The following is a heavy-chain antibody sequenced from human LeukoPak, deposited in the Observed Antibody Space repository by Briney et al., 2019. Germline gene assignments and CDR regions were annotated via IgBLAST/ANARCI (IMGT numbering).Heavy chain of an antibody. CDR1: GFTFDDYA. Sequence: PGRSLRLSCAASGFTFDDYAMHWVRQAPGKGLEWVSGISWNSGSIGYADSVKGRFTISRDNAKNSLYLQMNSLRAEDTALYYCAKDIVLRGYCSSTSCYGNAFDIWGQGTMVTVSS. V-gene: IGHV3-9*01. CDR2: ISWNSGSI. CDR3: AKDIVLRGYCSSTSCYGNAFDI. D-gene: IGHD2-2*01. J-gene: IGHJ3*02.